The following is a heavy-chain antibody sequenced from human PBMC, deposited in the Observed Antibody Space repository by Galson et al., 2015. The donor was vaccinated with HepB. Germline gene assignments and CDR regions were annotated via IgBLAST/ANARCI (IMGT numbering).Heavy chain of an antibody. Sequence: SLRLSCAASGFTFSSYAMSWVRQAPGKGLEWVSAISGSGGSTYYADSVKGRFTISIDNSKNTLYLQMNSLRAEDTAVYYCANLIPLGYCSSTSCYKPHVDVWGKGTTVTVSS. J-gene: IGHJ6*04. V-gene: IGHV3-23*01. CDR1: GFTFSSYA. CDR3: ANLIPLGYCSSTSCYKPHVDV. CDR2: ISGSGGST. D-gene: IGHD2-2*02.